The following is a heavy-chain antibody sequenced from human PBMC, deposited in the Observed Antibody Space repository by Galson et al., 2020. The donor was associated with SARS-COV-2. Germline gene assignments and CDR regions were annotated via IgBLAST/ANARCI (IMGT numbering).Heavy chain of an antibody. J-gene: IGHJ6*03. V-gene: IGHV1-2*04. D-gene: IGHD2-2*01. CDR3: ARESSSRDGAYYYYMDV. CDR1: GYTFTGYY. CDR2: INPNSGGT. Sequence: ASVKVSCKASGYTFTGYYMHWVRQAPGQGLEWMGWINPNSGGTNYAQKFQGWVTMTRDTSISTAYMELSRLRSDDTAVYYCARESSSRDGAYYYYMDVWGKGTTVTVSS.